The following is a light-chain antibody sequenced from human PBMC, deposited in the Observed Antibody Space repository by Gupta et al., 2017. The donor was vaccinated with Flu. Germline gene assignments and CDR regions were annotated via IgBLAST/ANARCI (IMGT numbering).Light chain of an antibody. CDR1: QCLLHSNGYNY. CDR2: LGS. J-gene: IGKJ3*01. Sequence: DSVMTQSRLSVPVTPSVLDSISCRSSQCLLHSNGYNYLDWYLQKPGQSPELLIYLGSNRASGVPDRFSGSGSGTDFTLKISRVEAEDVGVYYCMQDLQTPAFGPGTKVDIK. V-gene: IGKV2-28*01. CDR3: MQDLQTPA.